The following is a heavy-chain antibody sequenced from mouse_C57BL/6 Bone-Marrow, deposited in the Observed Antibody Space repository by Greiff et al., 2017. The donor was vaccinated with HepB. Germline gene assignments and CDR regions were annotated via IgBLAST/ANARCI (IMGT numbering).Heavy chain of an antibody. Sequence: VQLQQSGAELVRPGTSVKMSYKASGYTFTNYWIGWAKQRPGHGLEWIGDIYPGGGYTNYNEKFKGKATLTADKSSSTAYMQFSSLTSEDSAIYYCARGGSMYYFDYWGQGTTLTVSS. D-gene: IGHD1-1*01. CDR2: IYPGGGYT. V-gene: IGHV1-63*01. J-gene: IGHJ2*01. CDR3: ARGGSMYYFDY. CDR1: GYTFTNYW.